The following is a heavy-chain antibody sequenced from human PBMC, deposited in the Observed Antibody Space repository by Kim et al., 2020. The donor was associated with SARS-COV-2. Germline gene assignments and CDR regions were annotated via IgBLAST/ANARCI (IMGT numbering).Heavy chain of an antibody. Sequence: GGSLRLSCAASGFSFSEWWMDWVRQAPGKGPEWVARIDNDGTTTLYADSVKGRFTISRDNSKNTLYLQMTGLRADDTGVYYCTRGLFWGQGTLVTVSS. CDR1: GFSFSEWW. CDR2: IDNDGTTT. CDR3: TRGLF. J-gene: IGHJ4*02. V-gene: IGHV3-74*03.